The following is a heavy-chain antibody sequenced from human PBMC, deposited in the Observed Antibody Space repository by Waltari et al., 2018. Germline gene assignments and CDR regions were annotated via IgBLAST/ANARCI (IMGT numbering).Heavy chain of an antibody. J-gene: IGHJ6*03. D-gene: IGHD1-20*01. CDR3: ARDPITGTADYYYYYMDV. CDR2: IIPILGIA. Sequence: QVQLVQSGAEVKKPGSSVKVSCKASGGTFSSYAISWVRQAPGQGLEWMGGIIPILGIANYAQKFQGRVTITADKSTSTAYMELSSLRSEDTAVYYCARDPITGTADYYYYYMDVWGKGTTVTVSS. CDR1: GGTFSSYA. V-gene: IGHV1-69*10.